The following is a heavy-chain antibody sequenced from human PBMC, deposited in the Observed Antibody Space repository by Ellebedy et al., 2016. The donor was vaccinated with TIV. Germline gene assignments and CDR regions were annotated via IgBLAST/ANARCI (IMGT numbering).Heavy chain of an antibody. D-gene: IGHD5-18*01. CDR2: IVGSGA. CDR3: AKDRTPGDGYWVFDY. J-gene: IGHJ4*02. V-gene: IGHV3-23*01. CDR1: GFTFSPYA. Sequence: GESLKISCAASGFTFSPYAMAWVRQAPGKGLEWVSGIVGSGAQKYADSVKGRFTISRDNSKSTLELQTNSLRAEDKAVYFCAKDRTPGDGYWVFDYWGQGTLVTVSS.